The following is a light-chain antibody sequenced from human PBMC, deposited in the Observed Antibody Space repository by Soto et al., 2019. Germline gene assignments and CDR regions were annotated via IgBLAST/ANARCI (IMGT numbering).Light chain of an antibody. V-gene: IGKV1-8*01. CDR3: QQYYSYPT. CDR2: AAS. CDR1: QGISSY. J-gene: IGKJ1*01. Sequence: AIRMTEAPSSLSASTGERGRISGRASQGISSYLAWYQQKPGKAPKLLIYAASTLQSGVPSRFSGSGSGTDFTLTISCLQSEDFATYYCQQYYSYPTFGQGTKVDIK.